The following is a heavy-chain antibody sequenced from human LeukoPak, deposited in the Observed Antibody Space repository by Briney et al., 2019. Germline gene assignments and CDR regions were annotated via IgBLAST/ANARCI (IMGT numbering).Heavy chain of an antibody. D-gene: IGHD3-10*01. J-gene: IGHJ4*02. CDR1: GYTFTSYY. CDR3: AVPYYGHFDY. CDR2: INPSGGST. Sequence: ASVKVSCKASGYTFTSYYMHWVRQAPGQGLEWMGIINPSGGSTSYAQKFQGRVTMTRDTSTSTDYMELSSLRSEDTAVYYCAVPYYGHFDYWGQGTLVTVSS. V-gene: IGHV1-46*01.